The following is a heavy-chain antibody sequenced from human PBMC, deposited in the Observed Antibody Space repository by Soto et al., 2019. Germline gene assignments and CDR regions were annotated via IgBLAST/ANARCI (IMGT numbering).Heavy chain of an antibody. CDR2: IKADGSEE. D-gene: IGHD3-16*01. V-gene: IGHV3-7*01. CDR3: ARPPGRYYYATGSRTLFAY. Sequence: EVELVESGGGLVQPGESLRLSCSVSGFTFSGYWMNWVRQVPGKGLEWVANIKADGSEENYVDSVKGRFTISRDNAKNSLYLQMNSLRAEDTAVYYCARPPGRYYYATGSRTLFAYWGQGTRVTVSS. CDR1: GFTFSGYW. J-gene: IGHJ4*02.